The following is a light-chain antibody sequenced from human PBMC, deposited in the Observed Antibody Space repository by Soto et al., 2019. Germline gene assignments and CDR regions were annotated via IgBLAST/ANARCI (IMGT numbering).Light chain of an antibody. CDR1: SSDVGGYNF. V-gene: IGLV2-14*01. Sequence: QSALTQPASVSGSPGQSITISCTGTSSDVGGYNFVSWYQHHPGKAPKLMIYEVNNRPSGVSNHFSGSKSGNTASLTISGLQAEDEADYYCISYTTSSTYVFGTGTKLTVL. CDR2: EVN. J-gene: IGLJ1*01. CDR3: ISYTTSSTYV.